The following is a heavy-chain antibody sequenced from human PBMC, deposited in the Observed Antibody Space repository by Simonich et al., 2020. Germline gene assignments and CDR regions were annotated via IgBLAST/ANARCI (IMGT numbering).Heavy chain of an antibody. J-gene: IGHJ5*02. CDR2: INHSGST. D-gene: IGHD3-9*01. V-gene: IGHV4-34*01. CDR1: GGSFSGYY. CDR3: ARGGLVNYDILTGYHNWFDP. Sequence: QVQLQQWGAGLLKPSETLSLTCAVYGGSFSGYYWSWIRHPPGKGLEWIGEINHSGSTNYNPSLKIGVTISVDTSKNQFSLKLSSVTAADTAVYYCARGGLVNYDILTGYHNWFDPWGQGTLVTVSS.